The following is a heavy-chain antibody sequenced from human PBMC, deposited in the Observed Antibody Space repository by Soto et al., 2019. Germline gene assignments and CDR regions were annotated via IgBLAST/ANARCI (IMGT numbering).Heavy chain of an antibody. CDR1: GFIFNSYS. CDR3: AKVSRASRISTPDFDS. CDR2: ISYDGNTQ. V-gene: IGHV3-30-3*01. J-gene: IGHJ4*02. Sequence: QVHLVESGGGVVQPGTSLRLSCAASGFIFNSYSIHWVRQAPGKGLEWVAVISYDGNTQYYGDSLKGRFIVSRENSKNTADLQMTDLRADDTAVYYWAKVSRASRISTPDFDSWGQGTLVTVSS.